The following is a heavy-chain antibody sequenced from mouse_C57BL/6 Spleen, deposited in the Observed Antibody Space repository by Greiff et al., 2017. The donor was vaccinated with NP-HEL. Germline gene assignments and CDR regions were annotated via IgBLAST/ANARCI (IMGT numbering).Heavy chain of an antibody. CDR3: ARYILLNWAFDY. Sequence: EVKLVESGGGLVQPGGSLSLSCAASGFTFTDYYMSWVRQPPGKALEWLGFIRNKANGYTTEYSASVKGRFTISRDNSQSILYLQMNALGAEDSATYYCARYILLNWAFDYWGQGTTLTVSS. J-gene: IGHJ2*01. CDR1: GFTFTDYY. V-gene: IGHV7-3*01. CDR2: IRNKANGYTT. D-gene: IGHD4-1*01.